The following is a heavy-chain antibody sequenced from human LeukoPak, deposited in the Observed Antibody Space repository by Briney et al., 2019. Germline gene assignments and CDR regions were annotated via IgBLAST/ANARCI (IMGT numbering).Heavy chain of an antibody. J-gene: IGHJ6*02. CDR1: GYTFTSYA. CDR3: ARDRSGWYHYYYYYYGMDV. D-gene: IGHD6-19*01. Sequence: ASVKVSCKASGYTFTSYAMHWVRQAPGQRLEWMGWINAGNGNTKYSQKFQGRVTITRDTSASTAYMELSSLRSEDTAVYYCARDRSGWYHYYYYYYGMDVWGQGTTVTVSS. CDR2: INAGNGNT. V-gene: IGHV1-3*01.